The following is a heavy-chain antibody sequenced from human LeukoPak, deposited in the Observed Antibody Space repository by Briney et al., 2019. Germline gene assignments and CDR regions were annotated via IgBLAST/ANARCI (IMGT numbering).Heavy chain of an antibody. CDR2: INHSGST. CDR3: AGATSSSWTFDY. J-gene: IGHJ4*02. D-gene: IGHD6-13*01. V-gene: IGHV4-34*01. CDR1: GGSFSGYY. Sequence: SETLSLTCAVYGGSFSGYYWSWIRQPPGKGLEWIGEINHSGSTNYNPSLKSRVTISVDTSKNQFSLKLSSVTAADTAAYYCAGATSSSWTFDYWGQGTLVTVSS.